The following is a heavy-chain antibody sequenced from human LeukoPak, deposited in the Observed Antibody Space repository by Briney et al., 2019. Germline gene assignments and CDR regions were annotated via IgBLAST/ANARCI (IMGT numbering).Heavy chain of an antibody. CDR2: IIPIFGTA. Sequence: SVKVSCKASGGTFSSYAISWVRQAPGQGLEWMGGIIPIFGTAIYAQKFQGRVTITTDESTSTAYMELSSLRSEDTAVYYCARVGDDSSGYYYQWFDPWGQGTLVTVSS. V-gene: IGHV1-69*05. CDR1: GGTFSSYA. CDR3: ARVGDDSSGYYYQWFDP. J-gene: IGHJ5*02. D-gene: IGHD3-22*01.